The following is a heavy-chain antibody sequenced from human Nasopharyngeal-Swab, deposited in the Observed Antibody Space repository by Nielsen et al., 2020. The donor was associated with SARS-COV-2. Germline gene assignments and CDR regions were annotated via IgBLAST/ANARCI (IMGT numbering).Heavy chain of an antibody. Sequence: GGSLRLSCAASGFTFSSYDMHWVRQATGKGLEWVSAIGTAGDPYYPGPVKGRFTISRENAKNSLYLQMNSLRAGDTAVYYCVLAVAGTRSFDYWGQGTPVTVSS. CDR3: VLAVAGTRSFDY. CDR1: GFTFSSYD. D-gene: IGHD6-19*01. J-gene: IGHJ4*02. CDR2: IGTAGDP. V-gene: IGHV3-13*05.